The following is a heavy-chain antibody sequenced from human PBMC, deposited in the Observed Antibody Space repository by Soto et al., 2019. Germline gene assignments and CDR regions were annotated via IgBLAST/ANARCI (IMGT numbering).Heavy chain of an antibody. Sequence: GGSLRLSCAASGFTFSSYAMSWVRQAPGKGLEWVSAISGSGGNTYYADSVKGRFTISRDNSKNTLYLQMNSLRAEDTAVYYCAKDEQPCSGGSCEESPGEYFQHWGQGTLVTVSS. CDR2: ISGSGGNT. CDR3: AKDEQPCSGGSCEESPGEYFQH. V-gene: IGHV3-23*01. D-gene: IGHD2-15*01. J-gene: IGHJ1*01. CDR1: GFTFSSYA.